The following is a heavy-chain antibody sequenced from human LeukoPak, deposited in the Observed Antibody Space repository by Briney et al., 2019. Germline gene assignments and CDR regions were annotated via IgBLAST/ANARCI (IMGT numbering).Heavy chain of an antibody. V-gene: IGHV4-34*01. CDR2: INHSGST. Sequence: SETLSLTCAVYGASFSGNYWTWIRQPPGKGLEWIGEINHSGSTNYNTSLKSRVTISIDTSKNRFSLNLISVTAADTAVYYCARGGHSGFDYWGQGTLVTVSS. J-gene: IGHJ4*02. D-gene: IGHD5-12*01. CDR1: GASFSGNY. CDR3: ARGGHSGFDY.